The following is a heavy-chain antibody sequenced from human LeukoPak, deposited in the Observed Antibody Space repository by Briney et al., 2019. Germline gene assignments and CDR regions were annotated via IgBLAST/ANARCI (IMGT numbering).Heavy chain of an antibody. CDR2: INHSGST. D-gene: IGHD6-13*01. J-gene: IGHJ4*02. CDR1: GGSFSGYY. CDR3: VRDSIAAVDY. V-gene: IGHV4-34*01. Sequence: SETLSLTCAVYGGSFSGYYWSWIRQPPGKGLEWIGEINHSGSTNYNPSLKSRVTISVDTSKNQFSLKLSSVTAADTAVYYCVRDSIAAVDYWGQGTLVTVSS.